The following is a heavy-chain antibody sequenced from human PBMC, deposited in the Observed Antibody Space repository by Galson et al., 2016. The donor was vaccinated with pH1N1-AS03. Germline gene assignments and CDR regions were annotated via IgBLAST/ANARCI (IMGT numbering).Heavy chain of an antibody. D-gene: IGHD1-26*01. CDR1: GGSISSRAYY. V-gene: IGHV4-39*01. Sequence: ETLSLTCTVSGGSISSRAYYWGWIRQPPGQGLEWIGSIYDTGRTTYNPSLKSRVTISGDTSKNQLTLKVTSMTAADTAVYYCARVVGARPPPDYWGQGTLVTVSS. J-gene: IGHJ4*02. CDR3: ARVVGARPPPDY. CDR2: IYDTGRT.